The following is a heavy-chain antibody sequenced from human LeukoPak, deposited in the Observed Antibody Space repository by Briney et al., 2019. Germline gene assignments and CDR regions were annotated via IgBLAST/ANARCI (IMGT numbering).Heavy chain of an antibody. J-gene: IGHJ4*02. V-gene: IGHV3-33*06. CDR3: AKGYSEDILSYFDY. CDR2: IWYDGSNK. Sequence: GRSLRLSCAASGFTFSSYGMHWVRQAPGKGLEWVAVIWYDGSNKYYADSVKGRFTTSRDNSKNTLYLQMNSLRAEDTAVYYCAKGYSEDILSYFDYWGQGTLVTVSS. D-gene: IGHD3-9*01. CDR1: GFTFSSYG.